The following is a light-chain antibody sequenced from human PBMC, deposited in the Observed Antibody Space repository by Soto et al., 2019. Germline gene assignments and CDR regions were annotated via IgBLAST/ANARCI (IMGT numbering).Light chain of an antibody. CDR1: NIGSKS. V-gene: IGLV3-21*04. J-gene: IGLJ2*01. CDR3: QVWDSCSDLRV. Sequence: SYELTQPPSVSVAPGKTARITCGGNNIGSKSVHWYQQKPGQAPVLVIYYDSDRPSGIPERFSGSNSGNTATLTISRVEAGDEADYYCQVWDSCSDLRVFGGGTKVTVL. CDR2: YDS.